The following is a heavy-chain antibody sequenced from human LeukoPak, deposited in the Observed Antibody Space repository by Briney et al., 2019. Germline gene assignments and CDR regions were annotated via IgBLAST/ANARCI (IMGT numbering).Heavy chain of an antibody. CDR3: AKDQTRGYSYGGRAYFDY. CDR2: ISYDGSNK. J-gene: IGHJ4*02. Sequence: PGGSLRLSCAASGFTFSSYGMHWVRQAPGKGLEWVAVISYDGSNKYYADSVKGRFTISRDNSKNTLYLQMNSLRAEDTAVYYCAKDQTRGYSYGGRAYFDYWGQGTLVTVSS. CDR1: GFTFSSYG. D-gene: IGHD5-18*01. V-gene: IGHV3-30*18.